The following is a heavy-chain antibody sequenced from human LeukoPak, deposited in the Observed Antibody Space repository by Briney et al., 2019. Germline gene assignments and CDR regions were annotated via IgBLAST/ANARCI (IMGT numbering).Heavy chain of an antibody. D-gene: IGHD3-22*01. CDR1: GFTFSSYA. J-gene: IGHJ4*02. V-gene: IGHV3-30-3*01. CDR3: ARDFYDSSGYYYSFGY. CDR2: ISYDGSNK. Sequence: GRSLRLSCAASGFTFSSYAMRWVRQAPGKGLEWVAVISYDGSNKYYADSVKGRFTISRDNSKNTLYLQMNSLRAEDTAVYYCARDFYDSSGYYYSFGYWGQGTLVTVSS.